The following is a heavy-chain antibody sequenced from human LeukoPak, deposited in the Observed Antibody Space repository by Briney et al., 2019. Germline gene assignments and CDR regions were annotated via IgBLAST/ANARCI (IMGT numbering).Heavy chain of an antibody. J-gene: IGHJ4*02. Sequence: SQTLSLTCAISGDSVSSNSAAWNWIRQSPSRGLEWLGRTYYRSKWYNDYAVSVKSRITINPDTSKNQSSLQLNSVTPEDTAVYYCARDLHPSHSSGWYGGFDYWGQGTLVTVSS. D-gene: IGHD6-19*01. CDR1: GDSVSSNSAA. CDR2: TYYRSKWYN. V-gene: IGHV6-1*01. CDR3: ARDLHPSHSSGWYGGFDY.